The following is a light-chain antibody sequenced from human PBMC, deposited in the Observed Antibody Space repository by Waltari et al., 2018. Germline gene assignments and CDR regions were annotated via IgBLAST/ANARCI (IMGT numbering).Light chain of an antibody. V-gene: IGLV2-14*03. CDR3: SSYKSIILV. J-gene: IGLJ2*01. CDR2: VVS. CDR1: SRDVGGCNH. Sequence: QSALTQPHSVSGSHGPSITIPCTGTSRDVGGCNHVSWYQQHPGKAPKLMICVVSKRPSGVANRFSGSTAGNTASLTISGLQAEDEADYYCSSYKSIILVFGVGTNMTVL.